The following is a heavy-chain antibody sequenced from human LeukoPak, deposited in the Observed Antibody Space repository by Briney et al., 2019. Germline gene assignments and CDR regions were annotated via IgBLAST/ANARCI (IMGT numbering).Heavy chain of an antibody. CDR1: GVSVSNTDFY. CDR2: IYYSGST. J-gene: IGHJ4*02. V-gene: IGHV4-39*01. Sequence: SETLSLTCTVSGVSVSNTDFYWGWLRQPPGQGLQWIGNIYYSGSTYYNPSLNSRVTISVDTSKNQFSLKMTSVTAADTAVYYCARLTKGRYFDYIFDYWGQGTLFTVSS. CDR3: ARLTKGRYFDYIFDY. D-gene: IGHD3-9*01.